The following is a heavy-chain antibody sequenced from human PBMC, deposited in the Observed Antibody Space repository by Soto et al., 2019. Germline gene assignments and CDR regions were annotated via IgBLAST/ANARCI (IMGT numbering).Heavy chain of an antibody. CDR2: IKEDGSDK. CDR3: ARVGRSDSHVLFPTAY. D-gene: IGHD3-22*01. V-gene: IGHV3-7*04. CDR1: GFTFGSYW. J-gene: IGHJ4*02. Sequence: EVQLVESGGGLVQPGGSLRLSCAASGFTFGSYWMSWVRHAPGSGLEWVANIKEDGSDKYYLDSVKGRFTISRDNAMSSQYLQMNSLRAEDTAVYHCARVGRSDSHVLFPTAYCGQGTLVTVSS.